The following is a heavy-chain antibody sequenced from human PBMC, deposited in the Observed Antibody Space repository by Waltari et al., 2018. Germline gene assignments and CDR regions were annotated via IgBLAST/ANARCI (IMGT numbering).Heavy chain of an antibody. J-gene: IGHJ5*02. D-gene: IGHD3-10*01. CDR1: GYSISSGYY. CDR3: ARGRLYGSNWFDP. V-gene: IGHV4-38-2*01. Sequence: QVQLQESGPGLVKPSETLSLTCAVSGYSISSGYYWGWIRQPPGKGLEWIGSIYHSGSTYYNPSLKSGVTISEDTSKDQLSRKLSSVTAADTAVYYCARGRLYGSNWFDPWGQGTLVTVSS. CDR2: IYHSGST.